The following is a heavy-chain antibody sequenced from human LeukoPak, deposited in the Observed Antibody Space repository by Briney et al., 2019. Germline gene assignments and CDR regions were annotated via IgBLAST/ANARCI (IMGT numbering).Heavy chain of an antibody. J-gene: IGHJ4*02. Sequence: GSLRLSCAASGFTFSRDWRHWGRQAPGKGLGGVSRMNSDRSTTNYADSVKDRFTISRDNDKNTLYLQMNSLRAEDTAVYYCVRALMGTSDHWGQGSLVTVSS. CDR3: VRALMGTSDH. D-gene: IGHD7-27*01. V-gene: IGHV3-74*01. CDR1: GFTFSRDW. CDR2: MNSDRSTT.